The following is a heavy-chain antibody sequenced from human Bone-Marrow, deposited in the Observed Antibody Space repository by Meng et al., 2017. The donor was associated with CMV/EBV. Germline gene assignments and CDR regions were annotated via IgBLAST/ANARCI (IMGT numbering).Heavy chain of an antibody. CDR2: IRSKANSYAT. CDR1: GFTFSGSA. Sequence: GGSLRLSCAASGFTFSGSAMHWVRQASGKGLEWVGRIRSKANSYATAYAASVKGRFTVSRDDSKNTAYLQMNSLKTEDTAVYYCTRGGSWYCSGGTCYSGYYGMDVWGQGTMVTVSS. D-gene: IGHD2-15*01. CDR3: TRGGSWYCSGGTCYSGYYGMDV. V-gene: IGHV3-73*01. J-gene: IGHJ6*02.